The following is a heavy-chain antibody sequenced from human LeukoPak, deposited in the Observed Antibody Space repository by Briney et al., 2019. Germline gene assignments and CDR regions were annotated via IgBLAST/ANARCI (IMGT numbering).Heavy chain of an antibody. CDR3: ANSRFGSFGEG. J-gene: IGHJ4*02. V-gene: IGHV1-69*13. CDR2: IIPIFGTA. CDR1: GGTFSSYA. Sequence: SVRVPCKASGGTFSSYAISWVRQAPGQGLEWMGGIIPIFGTANYAQKFQGRVTITADESTSTAYMELSSLRSEDTAVYYCANSRFGSFGEGWGQGTLVTVSS. D-gene: IGHD3-16*01.